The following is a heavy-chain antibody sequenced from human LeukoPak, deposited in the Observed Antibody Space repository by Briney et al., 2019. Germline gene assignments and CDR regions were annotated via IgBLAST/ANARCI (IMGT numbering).Heavy chain of an antibody. CDR2: ISSISSII. Sequence: GGSLRLSCAASGFTFSTYSMSWVRQAPGKVLEWVSYISSISSIIYYADSVKGRFTISRDNAKSSLYLQMNSLRAEDTAVYYCARSRPGTEAGQPNFDYWGQGTLVTVSS. D-gene: IGHD6-13*01. CDR1: GFTFSTYS. J-gene: IGHJ4*02. V-gene: IGHV3-48*01. CDR3: ARSRPGTEAGQPNFDY.